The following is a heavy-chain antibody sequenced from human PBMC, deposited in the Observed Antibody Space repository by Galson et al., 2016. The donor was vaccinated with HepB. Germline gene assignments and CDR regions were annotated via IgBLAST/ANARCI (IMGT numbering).Heavy chain of an antibody. J-gene: IGHJ6*02. D-gene: IGHD2/OR15-2a*01. CDR3: AKDSKVYLTLMDV. CDR2: ISWNSGSI. CDR1: GCMFDDYA. Sequence: SLRLSCAASGCMFDDYAMHLVRQAPEKGLEWVSGISWNSGSIGYVDSVKGRFTISRDNAKNSLYLQMNSLRVEDTALYYCAKDSKVYLTLMDVWGQGTTVTVSS. V-gene: IGHV3-9*01.